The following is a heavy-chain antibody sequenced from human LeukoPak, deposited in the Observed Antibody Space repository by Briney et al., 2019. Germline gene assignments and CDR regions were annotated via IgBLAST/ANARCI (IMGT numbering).Heavy chain of an antibody. Sequence: SETLSLTCTVSGGSISNSYWSWIRQPPGKGLEWIGYIYYSGSTNYNPSLTSRVTISVDTSKNQFSLKLSSVTAADTAVYYCARLHYDSSGYYYFDYWGQGTLVTVSS. V-gene: IGHV4-59*08. CDR2: IYYSGST. CDR1: GGSISNSY. D-gene: IGHD3-22*01. CDR3: ARLHYDSSGYYYFDY. J-gene: IGHJ4*02.